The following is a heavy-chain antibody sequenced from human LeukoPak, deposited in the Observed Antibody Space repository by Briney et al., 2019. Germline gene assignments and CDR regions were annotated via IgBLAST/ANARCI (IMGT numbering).Heavy chain of an antibody. D-gene: IGHD5-24*01. CDR1: GFTFSSYG. CDR2: ISYDGSNK. CDR3: AKDSRWYSDDDY. V-gene: IGHV3-30*18. J-gene: IGHJ4*02. Sequence: GRSLRLSCAASGFTFSSYGMHWVRQAPGKGLEWGAVISYDGSNKYYADSVKGRFTISTDNSKNTLYLQMISLRAEDTAVYYCAKDSRWYSDDDYWGQGTLVTVSS.